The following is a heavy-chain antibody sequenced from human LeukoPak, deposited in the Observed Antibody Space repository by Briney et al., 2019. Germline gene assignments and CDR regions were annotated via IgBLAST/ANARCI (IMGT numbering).Heavy chain of an antibody. Sequence: ASVKVSCKASGYTFTSYHINLVRQATAHGIEWIGWMNPNSGNTGYAQQFQRKVTMTRNTSISTAYRELSSLRSEETAVYYWARGLVVPAAIGGYYYGMDVWGQGATVTVS. D-gene: IGHD2-2*02. CDR3: ARGLVVPAAIGGYYYGMDV. CDR2: MNPNSGNT. CDR1: GYTFTSYH. V-gene: IGHV1-8*01. J-gene: IGHJ6*02.